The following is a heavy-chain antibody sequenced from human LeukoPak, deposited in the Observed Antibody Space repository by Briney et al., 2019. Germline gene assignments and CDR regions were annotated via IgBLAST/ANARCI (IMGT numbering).Heavy chain of an antibody. CDR2: INHSGST. J-gene: IGHJ4*02. D-gene: IGHD5-12*01. Sequence: SETLSLTCAVYGGSFSVYYWSWIRQPPGKGLEWIGEINHSGSTNYNPSLKSRVTISVDTTKNQFSLKLSSVTAADTAVYYCAGGGPIVATDYWGQGTLVTVSS. CDR1: GGSFSVYY. V-gene: IGHV4-34*01. CDR3: AGGGPIVATDY.